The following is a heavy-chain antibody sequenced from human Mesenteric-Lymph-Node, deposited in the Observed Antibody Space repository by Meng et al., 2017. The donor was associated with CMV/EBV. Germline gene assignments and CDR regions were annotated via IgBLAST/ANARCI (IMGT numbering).Heavy chain of an antibody. V-gene: IGHV1-2*02. D-gene: IGHD3-3*01. CDR2: INPNSGGT. CDR3: ARGLTIFGVVPSCMDV. CDR1: GYTFTGYY. J-gene: IGHJ6*02. Sequence: ASVKVSCKASGYTFTGYYMHWVRQAPGQGLEWMGWINPNSGGTNYAQKFQGRVTMTTDTSTSTAYMELRSLRSDDTAVYYCARGLTIFGVVPSCMDVWGQGTTVTVSS.